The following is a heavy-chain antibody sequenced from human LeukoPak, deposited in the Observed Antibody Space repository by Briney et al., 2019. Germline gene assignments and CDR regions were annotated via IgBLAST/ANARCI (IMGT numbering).Heavy chain of an antibody. D-gene: IGHD5/OR15-5a*01. J-gene: IGHJ3*02. CDR1: GFTVSSNY. CDR2: FYSGGST. Sequence: GGPLRFSCVASGFTVSSNYMNWVRHAPGKGLEWVSIFYSGGSTFYADSVKGRLTISRENSKNTLHLQMNSLRAEDTAVYYCARSNDAFDIWGQGTMVTVSS. V-gene: IGHV3-53*01. CDR3: ARSNDAFDI.